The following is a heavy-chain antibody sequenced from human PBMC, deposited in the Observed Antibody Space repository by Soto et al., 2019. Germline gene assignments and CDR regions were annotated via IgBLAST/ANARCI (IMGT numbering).Heavy chain of an antibody. CDR3: AKDLGTMVGPQFAY. V-gene: IGHV3-23*01. CDR1: GXTFSSYS. Sequence: GSLRLSCAASGXTFSSYSMSWVRQAPGKGLEWVSAISGSGGSTYYEDSVKGLFTISRDNSKNTLYLQMNSMRAEDTAVYYCAKDLGTMVGPQFAYWGQGTLGTVSS. J-gene: IGHJ4*02. D-gene: IGHD3-10*01. CDR2: ISGSGGST.